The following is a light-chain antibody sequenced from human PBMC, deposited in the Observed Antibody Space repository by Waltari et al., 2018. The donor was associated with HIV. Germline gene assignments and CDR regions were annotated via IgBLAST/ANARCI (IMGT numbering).Light chain of an antibody. CDR2: GAS. CDR3: QQYNNWPPMYT. CDR1: QSIGSD. Sequence: EIVMTQSPATLSVSPGERATLSCRASQSIGSDLDWYQQKPGQAPRLLIYGASTRATGIPARFSGSGSGTEFTLTISSLQSEDFAVYSCQQYNNWPPMYTFGQGTKLEIK. V-gene: IGKV3-15*01. J-gene: IGKJ2*01.